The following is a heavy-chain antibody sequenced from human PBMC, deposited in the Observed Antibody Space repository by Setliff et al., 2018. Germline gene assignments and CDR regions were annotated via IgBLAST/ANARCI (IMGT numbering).Heavy chain of an antibody. CDR1: GGTFSSYG. V-gene: IGHV1-69*05. D-gene: IGHD6-13*01. Sequence: SVKVSCKASGGTFSSYGVTWVRQAPGQGLEWMGGTIPIFGSTNYAQQFQGRVTISRDNVRSSLFLQMNSLRVEDTAVYYCAREPWQQLVVDYWGQGTLVTVSS. CDR3: AREPWQQLVVDY. J-gene: IGHJ4*02. CDR2: TIPIFGST.